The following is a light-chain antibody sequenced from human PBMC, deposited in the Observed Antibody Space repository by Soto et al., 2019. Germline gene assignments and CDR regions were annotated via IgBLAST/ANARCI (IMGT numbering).Light chain of an antibody. Sequence: EIVLTQSPAILSLSPGERATLSCRASQSVGTYLDWYQQKLGQAPRLLIYDASNMATGIPARFSGSGSGTAFTISISSLQAEDLAVYYCQQRINWLTFGGGTKVEL. V-gene: IGKV3-11*01. CDR1: QSVGTY. CDR2: DAS. J-gene: IGKJ4*01. CDR3: QQRINWLT.